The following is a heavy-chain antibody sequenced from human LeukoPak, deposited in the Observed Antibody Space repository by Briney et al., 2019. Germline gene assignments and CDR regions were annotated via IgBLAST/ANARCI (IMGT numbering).Heavy chain of an antibody. CDR1: GGSISSHY. J-gene: IGHJ4*02. CDR3: ARIAVAGWGVDY. D-gene: IGHD6-19*01. Sequence: SETLSLTCAVSGGSISSHYWSWIRQPAGKGLEWIGRIYSSGNTNYNPSLKSRVTISVDTSKNQFSLKLSSVTAADTAVYYCARIAVAGWGVDYWGQGTLVTVSS. CDR2: IYSSGNT. V-gene: IGHV4-4*07.